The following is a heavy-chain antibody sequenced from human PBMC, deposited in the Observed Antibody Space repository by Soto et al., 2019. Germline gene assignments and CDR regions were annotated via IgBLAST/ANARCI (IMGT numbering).Heavy chain of an antibody. J-gene: IGHJ4*02. CDR1: GFSFRTYA. CDR3: ARRSSYAVGGDRELLPTGPYFDF. D-gene: IGHD3-16*01. CDR2: ISGSGSSP. Sequence: EVQLLESGGGLVQPGRSLRLSCTASGFSFRTYAMNWVRQAPGKGLEWIAVISGSGSSPFYADSVKGRFTISRDNSRNTLFLRMSGLRDDDTAVYYCARRSSYAVGGDRELLPTGPYFDFWGQGALVTVSS. V-gene: IGHV3-23*01.